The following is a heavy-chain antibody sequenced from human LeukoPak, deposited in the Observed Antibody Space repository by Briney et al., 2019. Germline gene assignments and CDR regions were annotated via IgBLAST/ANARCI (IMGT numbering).Heavy chain of an antibody. Sequence: GGSLPVPHADSGFTFHNLLLHWVRQAPGKGLVWVSCINSDGSSPSYADSVKGRFTISRDNAKNTVYLQMNSLRAEDTAVYYCARWGSADCYPLDVWGQGTMVTVSS. CDR3: ARWGSADCYPLDV. CDR1: GFTFHNLL. D-gene: IGHD2-21*02. J-gene: IGHJ6*02. V-gene: IGHV3-74*01. CDR2: INSDGSSP.